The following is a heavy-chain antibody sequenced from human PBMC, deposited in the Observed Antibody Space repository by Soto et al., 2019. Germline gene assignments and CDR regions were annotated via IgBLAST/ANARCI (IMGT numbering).Heavy chain of an antibody. V-gene: IGHV1-24*01. CDR2: FDPEDGET. CDR1: GYTLTELS. Sequence: GASVKVSCKVSGYTLTELSMHWVRQAPGKGLEWMGGFDPEDGETIYAQKFQGRVTMTEDTSTDTAYMELSSLRSEDTAVYYCAIGGYGSGWYDYFDYWGQGTLVTVSS. J-gene: IGHJ4*02. D-gene: IGHD6-19*01. CDR3: AIGGYGSGWYDYFDY.